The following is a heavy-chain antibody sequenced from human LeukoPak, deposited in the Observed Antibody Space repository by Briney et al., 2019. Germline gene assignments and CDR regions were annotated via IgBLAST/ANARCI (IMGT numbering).Heavy chain of an antibody. J-gene: IGHJ4*02. V-gene: IGHV4-39*01. Sequence: PSETLSLTCTVSGGAISNDNYYWGWIRQPPGKGLEWIATIYYSGSTYYNPSLKSRVTISVDTSKNQFSLKLSSVTAADTAVFYCARAVYYYDSSWDYWGQGTLVTVSS. CDR1: GGAISNDNYY. CDR3: ARAVYYYDSSWDY. CDR2: IYYSGST. D-gene: IGHD3-22*01.